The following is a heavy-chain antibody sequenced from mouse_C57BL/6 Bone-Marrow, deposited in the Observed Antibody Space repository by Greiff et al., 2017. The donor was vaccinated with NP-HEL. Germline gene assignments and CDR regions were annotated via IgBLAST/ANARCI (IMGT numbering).Heavy chain of an antibody. CDR2: IYPGNGYT. J-gene: IGHJ2*01. Sequence: EVQLQQSGAELVRPGSSVKMSCKTSGYTFTSYGINWVKQRPGQGLEWIGYIYPGNGYTEYNEKFKGKATLTSDKSSSTAYMQLSSLTSEDSAIYYCAREGTYCYRSSSVYFDYWGKGTTLTVSS. CDR1: GYTFTSYG. CDR3: AREGTYCYRSSSVYFDY. V-gene: IGHV1-58*01. D-gene: IGHD1-1*01.